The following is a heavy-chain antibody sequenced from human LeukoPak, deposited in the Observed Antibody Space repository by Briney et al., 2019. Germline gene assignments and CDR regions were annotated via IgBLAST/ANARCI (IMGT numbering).Heavy chain of an antibody. CDR2: IDYRRST. V-gene: IGHV4-34*01. CDR1: GGSFSGYY. J-gene: IGHJ5*02. Sequence: SETLSLTCAVYGGSFSGYYWSWIRQPPGKGLEWIGEIDYRRSTNYNPSLKSRVTISVDTSKNQFSLKLSSVTAADTAVYYCARGGVFDVVVPAANRTNWFDPWGQGTLVPVSS. CDR3: ARGGVFDVVVPAANRTNWFDP. D-gene: IGHD2-2*01.